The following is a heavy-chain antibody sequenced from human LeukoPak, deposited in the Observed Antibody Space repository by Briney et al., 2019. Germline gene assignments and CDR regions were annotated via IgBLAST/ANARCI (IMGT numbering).Heavy chain of an antibody. Sequence: GGSLRLSCAASGFTFSSYSMNWVHQAPGKGLEWVSSISSSSSYIYYADSVKGRFTISRDNAKNMLYLQMGSLRAEDTAVYYCARAYGSGSYYDNWGQGTLVTVSS. V-gene: IGHV3-21*01. CDR2: ISSSSSYI. CDR1: GFTFSSYS. J-gene: IGHJ4*02. D-gene: IGHD3-10*01. CDR3: ARAYGSGSYYDN.